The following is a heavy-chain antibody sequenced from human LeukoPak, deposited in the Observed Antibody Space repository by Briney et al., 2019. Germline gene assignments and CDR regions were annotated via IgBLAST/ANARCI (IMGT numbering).Heavy chain of an antibody. CDR2: IKQDGSEK. D-gene: IGHD3-10*01. CDR1: KFTFSTYW. J-gene: IGHJ6*03. CDR3: ARVQEELWFGESLMDV. V-gene: IGHV3-7*01. Sequence: GGSLRLSCAASKFTFSTYWMSWVRQAPGKGLEWVADIKQDGSEKYYVDSVKGRFTISRQNAKNSLYLQMNSLRAEDTAVYYCARVQEELWFGESLMDVWGKGTTVTVSS.